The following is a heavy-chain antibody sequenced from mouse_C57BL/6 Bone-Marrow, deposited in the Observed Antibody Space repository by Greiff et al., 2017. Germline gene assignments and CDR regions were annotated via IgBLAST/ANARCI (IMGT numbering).Heavy chain of an antibody. CDR2: INPNYGTT. D-gene: IGHD1-1*01. CDR1: GYSFTDYY. J-gene: IGHJ2*01. V-gene: IGHV1-39*01. CDR3: AFYYYGSSPYFDY. Sequence: VQLQQSGPELVKPGASVKISCKASGYSFTDYYMNWVKQSHGKSLEWIGVINPNYGTTSYNQKFKGKATLTVDQSSSTAYMQLNSLTSEDSAVYYCAFYYYGSSPYFDYWGQGTTLTVSS.